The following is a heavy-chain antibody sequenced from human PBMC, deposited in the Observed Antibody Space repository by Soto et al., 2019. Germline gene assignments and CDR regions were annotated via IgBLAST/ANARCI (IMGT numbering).Heavy chain of an antibody. CDR1: GYTFASYD. CDR2: VSPDNDHT. Sequence: QVQLVQSGAEVKKPGASVKVSCKASGYTFASYDIHWVRQVAGQGLEWVGYVSPDNDHTEYAQRFQGRVTMTEDISMSTAYMELRSLRSEDTAVYFCARGGSLDSWGQGTLVTVSS. CDR3: ARGGSLDS. J-gene: IGHJ4*02. V-gene: IGHV1-8*01.